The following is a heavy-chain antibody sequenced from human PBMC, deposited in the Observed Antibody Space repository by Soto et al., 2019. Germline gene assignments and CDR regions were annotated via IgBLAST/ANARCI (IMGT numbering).Heavy chain of an antibody. D-gene: IGHD4-4*01. Sequence: EMHLVESGGGLVKPGGSLRLSCAASGFTFSTYSMNWVRQAPGKGLEWVSSISGSGNYTHYADFLRGRFTISRDNAKTSLYLQMNSLRAEDTAAYYCAREGINNYNEYYFDSWGQGTVVTVSS. CDR2: ISGSGNYT. J-gene: IGHJ4*02. CDR1: GFTFSTYS. V-gene: IGHV3-21*01. CDR3: AREGINNYNEYYFDS.